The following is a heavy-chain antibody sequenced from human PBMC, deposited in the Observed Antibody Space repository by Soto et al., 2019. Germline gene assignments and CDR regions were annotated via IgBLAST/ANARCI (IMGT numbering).Heavy chain of an antibody. CDR3: AAAIGCSGGSCYSWLTLGDY. V-gene: IGHV1-58*02. CDR2: IVVGSGNT. J-gene: IGHJ4*02. Sequence: ASVKVSCKASGFTFTSSAMQWVRQARGQRLEWIGWIVVGSGNTNYAQKFQERVTITRDMSTSTAYMELSSLRSEDTAVYYCAAAIGCSGGSCYSWLTLGDYWGQGTLVTVSS. D-gene: IGHD2-15*01. CDR1: GFTFTSSA.